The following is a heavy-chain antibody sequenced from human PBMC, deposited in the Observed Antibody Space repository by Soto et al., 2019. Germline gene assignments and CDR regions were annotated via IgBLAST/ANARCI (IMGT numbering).Heavy chain of an antibody. D-gene: IGHD3-9*01. CDR1: GGSFSGYY. V-gene: IGHV4-34*01. CDR2: INDRGSI. Sequence: QVQLQQWGAGPLRPLETLSLTCGVSGGSFSGYYWAWIRQSPGTGLEWIGEINDRGSINYNPSLKSRVSISVDTSKNHYYLNLRSVTAADTAVYYCARESNDILTGPPWVWYFDLWGRGPLVTVSS. CDR3: ARESNDILTGPPWVWYFDL. J-gene: IGHJ2*01.